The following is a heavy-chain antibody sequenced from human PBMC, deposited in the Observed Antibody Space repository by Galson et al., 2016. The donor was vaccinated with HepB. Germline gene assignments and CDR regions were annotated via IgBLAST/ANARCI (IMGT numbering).Heavy chain of an antibody. Sequence: QSGAEVKKPGESLRISCKTSGFRFSSYWIGWVRQMPGKGLEWMGIIYPGGSETSYSPSFQGRITISGDRSITTAYLQWNSLEASDTAIYYCARQDYDFWSRYSHFDYWVQGTLVTVSS. CDR3: ARQDYDFWSRYSHFDY. CDR2: IYPGGSET. D-gene: IGHD3-3*01. V-gene: IGHV5-51*01. CDR1: GFRFSSYW. J-gene: IGHJ4*02.